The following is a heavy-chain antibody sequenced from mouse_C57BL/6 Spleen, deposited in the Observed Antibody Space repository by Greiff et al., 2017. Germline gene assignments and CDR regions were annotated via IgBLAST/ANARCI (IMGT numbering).Heavy chain of an antibody. CDR3: ARDYYGSSYLYAMDY. V-gene: IGHV2-2*01. CDR2: IWSGGST. Sequence: QVQLQQSGPGLVQPSQSLSITCTVSGFSLTSYGVHWVRQSPGNGLEWLGVIWSGGSTDSNAAFISRLSISKDNSKSQVFFKMNSLQADDTAIYYCARDYYGSSYLYAMDYWGQGTSVTVSS. CDR1: GFSLTSYG. J-gene: IGHJ4*01. D-gene: IGHD1-1*01.